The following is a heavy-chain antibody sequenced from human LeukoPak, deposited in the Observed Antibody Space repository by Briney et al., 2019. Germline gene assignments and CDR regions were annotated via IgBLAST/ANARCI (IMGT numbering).Heavy chain of an antibody. CDR3: ARHTYRHCDFLFDP. Sequence: PSETLSLTCTVSGGSISSSSYYWGWIRQPPGKGLEWIESIYYSGSTYYNPSLKSRVTISVDTSKNQFSLKLSSVTAAGTAVYYCARHTYRHCDFLFDPWGQGILVTVSS. CDR1: GGSISSSSYY. CDR2: IYYSGST. J-gene: IGHJ5*02. V-gene: IGHV4-39*01. D-gene: IGHD3-3*01.